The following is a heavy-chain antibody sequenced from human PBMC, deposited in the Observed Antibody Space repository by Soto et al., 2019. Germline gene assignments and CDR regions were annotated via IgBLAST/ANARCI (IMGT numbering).Heavy chain of an antibody. D-gene: IGHD2-15*01. J-gene: IGHJ4*02. Sequence: NPSETLSPTCAVSGYSISSGFHWGWIRQPPGKGLEWIGSIYHSGTTYYNPSLKSRVTISVDTSKNQFSLKLRSVTAADTALYYCARDSVAELGHWGQGTLVTVSS. CDR1: GYSISSGFH. V-gene: IGHV4-38-2*02. CDR3: ARDSVAELGH. CDR2: IYHSGTT.